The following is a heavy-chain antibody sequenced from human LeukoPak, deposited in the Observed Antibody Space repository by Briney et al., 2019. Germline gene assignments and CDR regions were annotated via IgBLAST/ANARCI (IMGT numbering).Heavy chain of an antibody. CDR2: ISSSSSTI. CDR3: ARDRSSGYYGSSDY. Sequence: PGGSLRLSCAASGFTFSDYYMSWIRQAPGKGLEWVSYISSSSSTIYYADSVKGRFTISRDNAKNSLYLQMNSLRAEDTAVYYCARDRSSGYYGSSDYWGQGTLVTVSS. D-gene: IGHD3-22*01. V-gene: IGHV3-11*04. J-gene: IGHJ4*02. CDR1: GFTFSDYY.